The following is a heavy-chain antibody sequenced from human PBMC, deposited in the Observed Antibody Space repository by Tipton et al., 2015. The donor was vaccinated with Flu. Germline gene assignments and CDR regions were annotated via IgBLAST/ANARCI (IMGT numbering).Heavy chain of an antibody. Sequence: TLSLTCTVSGGSISSGGYYWSWIRQHPGKGLEWIGYIYYSGSTYYNPSLKSLVTISGDTSKNQFSLKLSSVTAADTAVYYCARAPGDYYGSGTYFDYWGQRTLVTVSS. CDR3: ARAPGDYYGSGTYFDY. CDR1: GGSISSGGYY. D-gene: IGHD3-10*01. V-gene: IGHV4-31*01. J-gene: IGHJ4*02. CDR2: IYYSGST.